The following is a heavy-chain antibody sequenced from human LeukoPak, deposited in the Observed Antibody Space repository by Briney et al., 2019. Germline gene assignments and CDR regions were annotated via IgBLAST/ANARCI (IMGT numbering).Heavy chain of an antibody. CDR1: GYTFTSYA. CDR3: AKGSGSYQPPYYYYGMDV. V-gene: IGHV1-3*01. CDR2: INAGNGNT. J-gene: IGHJ6*02. Sequence: ASVKVSCKASGYTFTSYAMHWVRQAPGQRLEWMGWINAGNGNTKYSQKFQGRVTITRDTSASTAYMELSSLRSEDTAVYYCAKGSGSYQPPYYYYGMDVWGQGTTVTVSS. D-gene: IGHD3-10*01.